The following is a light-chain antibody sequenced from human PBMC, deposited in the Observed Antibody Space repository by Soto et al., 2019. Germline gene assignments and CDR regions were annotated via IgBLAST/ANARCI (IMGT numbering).Light chain of an antibody. Sequence: QSVLTQPASVSGTPGQSITISCTGTSSDVGGYNYVSWYQHHPGKAPKLRIYDVSNRPSGVSNRFSGSKSDNTASLTISGLQAEDEADYYCSSYTSTSTVVFGGGTKLTVL. CDR1: SSDVGGYNY. CDR3: SSYTSTSTVV. CDR2: DVS. J-gene: IGLJ2*01. V-gene: IGLV2-14*03.